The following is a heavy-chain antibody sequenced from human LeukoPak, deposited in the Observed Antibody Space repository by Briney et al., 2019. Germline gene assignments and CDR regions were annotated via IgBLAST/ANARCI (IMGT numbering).Heavy chain of an antibody. CDR1: GFTFSSYG. CDR3: AKDSHHPSHYASDYMDV. V-gene: IGHV3-30*02. Sequence: GGSLRLSCAASGFTFSSYGMHWVRQAPGKGLEWVAFIRYDGSNKYYADSVKGRFTISRDNSKNTLYLQMNSLRAEDTAVYYYAKDSHHPSHYASDYMDVWGKGTTVTVSS. J-gene: IGHJ6*03. CDR2: IRYDGSNK. D-gene: IGHD4-17*01.